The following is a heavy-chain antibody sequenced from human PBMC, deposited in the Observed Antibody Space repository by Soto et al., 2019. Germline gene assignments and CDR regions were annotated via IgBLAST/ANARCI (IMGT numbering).Heavy chain of an antibody. V-gene: IGHV4-39*01. CDR2: IYYSGST. CDR3: ARMIAAAGSFLFDY. D-gene: IGHD6-13*01. CDR1: GGSISSSSYY. J-gene: IGHJ4*02. Sequence: PAETLSLTCTVSGGSISSSSYYWFCIRQPPGKGLEWIGSIYYSGSTYYNPSLKSRVTISVDTSKNQFSLKLSSVTAADTAVYYCARMIAAAGSFLFDYWGQGTLVTVAS.